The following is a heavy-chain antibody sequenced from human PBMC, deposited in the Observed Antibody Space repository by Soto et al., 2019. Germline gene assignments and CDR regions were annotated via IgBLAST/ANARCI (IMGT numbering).Heavy chain of an antibody. V-gene: IGHV1-69*01. D-gene: IGHD2-15*01. Sequence: QEQLVQSGAEVKKPGSSVKVSCKASGGTFSSYAISWVRQAPGQGLEWMGGIIPIFGTANYAQKFQGRVTITADESTSTAYMELSSLRSEDTAVYYCARSHVTPTYVVVGTVNWFDPWGQGTLVTVSS. CDR1: GGTFSSYA. CDR3: ARSHVTPTYVVVGTVNWFDP. J-gene: IGHJ5*02. CDR2: IIPIFGTA.